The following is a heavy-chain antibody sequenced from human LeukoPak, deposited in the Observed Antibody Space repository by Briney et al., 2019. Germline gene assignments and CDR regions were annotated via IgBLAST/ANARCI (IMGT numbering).Heavy chain of an antibody. Sequence: PGGSLRPSCTASGFTFGDYAMSWVRPAPGKGLEWVGFIRVKAYGGTTASAASVEGRFTISRDDSKRIAYLQMNSLKTEDTAVYYCIREGYVWGSYLYGPGGSYFDYWGQGTLVTVSS. V-gene: IGHV3-49*04. D-gene: IGHD3-16*02. CDR1: GFTFGDYA. J-gene: IGHJ4*02. CDR2: IRVKAYGGTT. CDR3: IREGYVWGSYLYGPGGSYFDY.